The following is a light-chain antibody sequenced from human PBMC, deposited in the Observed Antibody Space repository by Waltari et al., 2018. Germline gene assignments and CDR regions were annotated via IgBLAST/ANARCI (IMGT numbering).Light chain of an antibody. V-gene: IGKV1-9*01. CDR3: QQLNSFPYT. CDR1: QGISSY. CDR2: AAS. J-gene: IGKJ2*01. Sequence: DIQLTQSPSFLSASVGDRFTITCRASQGISSYLAWYQQKPGEAPKLLISAASTLQSGVPSRFSGSGSGTEFTLTISSLQPEDFATYYCQQLNSFPYTFGQGTKLDIK.